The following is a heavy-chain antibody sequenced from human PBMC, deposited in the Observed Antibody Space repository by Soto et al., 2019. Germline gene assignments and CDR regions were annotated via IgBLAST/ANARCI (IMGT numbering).Heavy chain of an antibody. Sequence: QVQLQQWGAGLLKPSETLSLTCAVYGGSFSGYYWSWIRQPPGKGLEWIVEINHSGSTNYNPSLKSRVTISVDTSKNQFSLKLSSVTAADTAVYYCASGGHYGSHYYYYGMDVWGQGTTVTVSS. D-gene: IGHD3-10*01. CDR3: ASGGHYGSHYYYYGMDV. CDR2: INHSGST. CDR1: GGSFSGYY. V-gene: IGHV4-34*01. J-gene: IGHJ6*02.